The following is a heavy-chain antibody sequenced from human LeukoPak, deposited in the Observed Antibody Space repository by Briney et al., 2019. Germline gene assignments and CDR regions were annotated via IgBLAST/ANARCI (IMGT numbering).Heavy chain of an antibody. Sequence: ASVKVSCKASGYTFTSYGISWVRQAPGQGLEWMGWISAYNGNTNYAQKLQGRVTMTTDTSTSTAYMELRSLRSDDTAVYYCARGLVIAVAGPFFDYWGQGTLVTVPS. CDR3: ARGLVIAVAGPFFDY. CDR2: ISAYNGNT. J-gene: IGHJ4*02. D-gene: IGHD6-19*01. CDR1: GYTFTSYG. V-gene: IGHV1-18*04.